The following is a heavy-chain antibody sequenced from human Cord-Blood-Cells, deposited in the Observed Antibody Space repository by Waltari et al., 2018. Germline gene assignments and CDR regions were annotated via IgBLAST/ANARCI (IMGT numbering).Heavy chain of an antibody. Sequence: QVQLVQSGAEVKKPGASVKVSCKASGYTFTSYYMHWVRQAPGQGLEWMGIINPSGGSTSYAQKCQGGVTMAWDTSTGTVDMELRRMRSEDTAVYYCARVDFKRAVAGAGDWYFDLWGRGTLVTVSS. V-gene: IGHV1-46*01. J-gene: IGHJ2*01. D-gene: IGHD6-19*01. CDR2: INPSGGST. CDR1: GYTFTSYY. CDR3: ARVDFKRAVAGAGDWYFDL.